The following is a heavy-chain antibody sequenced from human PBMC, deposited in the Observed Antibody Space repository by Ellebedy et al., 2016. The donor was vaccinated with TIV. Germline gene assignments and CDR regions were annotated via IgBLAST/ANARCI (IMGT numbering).Heavy chain of an antibody. CDR2: MNPNSGNT. J-gene: IGHJ2*01. CDR3: ARAPIAAAGIRYFDL. D-gene: IGHD6-13*01. V-gene: IGHV1-8*01. CDR1: GYTFTSYD. Sequence: ASVKVSCXASGYTFTSYDINWVRQATGQGLEWMGWMNPNSGNTGYAQKFQGRVTMTRNTSISTAYMELSSLRSEDTAVYYCARAPIAAAGIRYFDLWGRGTLVTVSS.